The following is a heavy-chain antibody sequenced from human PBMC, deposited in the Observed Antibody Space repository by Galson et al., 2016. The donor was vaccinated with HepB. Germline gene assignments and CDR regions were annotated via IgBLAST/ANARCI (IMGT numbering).Heavy chain of an antibody. Sequence: SLRLSCAASGFTFSSYDMHWVRQATGKGLEWVSVIGTAGDTSYLDSVKGRFTISRENAKNSLYLQMNSLRAGDTAVYYCARGTSDYVWGNYRYTGVFDSLGQGILVTVSS. CDR3: ARGTSDYVWGNYRYTGVFDS. V-gene: IGHV3-13*01. CDR2: IGTAGDT. CDR1: GFTFSSYD. J-gene: IGHJ4*02. D-gene: IGHD3-16*02.